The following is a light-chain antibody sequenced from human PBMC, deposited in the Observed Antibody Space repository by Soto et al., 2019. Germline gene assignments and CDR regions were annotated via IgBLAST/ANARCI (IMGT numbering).Light chain of an antibody. J-gene: IGKJ5*01. CDR2: GAS. CDR3: QQYNNWCT. Sequence: EIVMTQSPATLSVSPGERATLSCRASQSVSSNLVWYQQKPGQAPRLLIYGASTRATGIPARFSGSGSGTEFTLTISSLQSEDFAVYYCQQYNNWCTFGQGTRLEIK. V-gene: IGKV3-15*01. CDR1: QSVSSN.